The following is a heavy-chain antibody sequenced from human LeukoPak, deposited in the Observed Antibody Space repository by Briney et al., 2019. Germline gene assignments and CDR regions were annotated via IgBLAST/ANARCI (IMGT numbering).Heavy chain of an antibody. CDR2: IYSGGST. V-gene: IGHV3-66*01. D-gene: IGHD3-10*01. Sequence: GRSLRLSCAASGFTVSSNYMSWVRQAPGKGLEWVSVIYSGGSTYYADSVKGRFTISRDNSKNTLYLQMNSLRAEDTAVYYCARCLRQHTYYYGSGSYGRGFNWFDPWGQGTLVTVSS. CDR1: GFTVSSNY. J-gene: IGHJ5*02. CDR3: ARCLRQHTYYYGSGSYGRGFNWFDP.